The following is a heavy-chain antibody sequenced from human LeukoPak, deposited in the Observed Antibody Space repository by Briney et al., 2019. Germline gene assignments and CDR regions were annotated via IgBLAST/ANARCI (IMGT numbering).Heavy chain of an antibody. J-gene: IGHJ4*02. CDR2: ISGSGGST. Sequence: GGSLRLSCAASGFTLSSYAMSRVRQAPGKGLEWVSAISGSGGSTYYADSAQGRFTISRDNSKNTLYLQMNRLRAEDTAVYYCAKIFQSSSWFDLDYWGQGTLVTVSS. D-gene: IGHD6-13*01. CDR1: GFTLSSYA. CDR3: AKIFQSSSWFDLDY. V-gene: IGHV3-23*01.